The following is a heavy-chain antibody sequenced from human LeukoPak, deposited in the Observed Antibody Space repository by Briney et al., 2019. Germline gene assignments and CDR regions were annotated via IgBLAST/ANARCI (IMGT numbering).Heavy chain of an antibody. CDR1: GGSFSGYY. CDR2: INHSGST. CDR3: ARLGYYGSGSYYNGAI. Sequence: SETLSLTCAVYGGSFSGYYWSWIRQPPGKGLEWIGEINHSGSTNYNPSLKSRVTTSVDTSKNQFSLKLSSVTAADTAVYYCARLGYYGSGSYYNGAIWGQGTMVTVSS. V-gene: IGHV4-34*01. J-gene: IGHJ3*02. D-gene: IGHD3-10*01.